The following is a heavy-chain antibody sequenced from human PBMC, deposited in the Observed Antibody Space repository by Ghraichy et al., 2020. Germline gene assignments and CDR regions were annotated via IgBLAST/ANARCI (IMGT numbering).Heavy chain of an antibody. V-gene: IGHV3-7*01. CDR1: GFTFSTYW. J-gene: IGHJ4*02. CDR2: MNQDGGEK. CDR3: ASYCSSTSCYTFDY. D-gene: IGHD2-2*02. Sequence: GESLNISCAASGFTFSTYWMSWVRQAPGKGLEWVANMNQDGGEKYYVDSVKGRFTISRDNAKNSLYLQMNSLRAEDTAVYYCASYCSSTSCYTFDYWGQGTLVTVSS.